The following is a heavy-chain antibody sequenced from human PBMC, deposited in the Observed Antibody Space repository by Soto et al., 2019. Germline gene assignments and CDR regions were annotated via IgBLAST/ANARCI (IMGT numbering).Heavy chain of an antibody. J-gene: IGHJ5*01. CDR3: ARNPVGTNNWFYS. Sequence: EVQLVESGGGLVRPGESLRLSCAASGFPFSSYSMNWVRQAPGKGLELVSYIGADSGIIHYPDSVKVRFTISRDNAKNSLYLQMSSLRVEDTAVYDGARNPVGTNNWFYSWGQGTLVTFSS. D-gene: IGHD6-13*01. CDR1: GFPFSSYS. V-gene: IGHV3-48*01. CDR2: IGADSGII.